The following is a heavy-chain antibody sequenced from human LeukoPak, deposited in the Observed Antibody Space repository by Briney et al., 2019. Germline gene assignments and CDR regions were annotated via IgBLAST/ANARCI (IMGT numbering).Heavy chain of an antibody. V-gene: IGHV3-9*02. Sequence: SAGSLSLSCTVSGFTSRGYAVHWVRHRPGKGLEWVSGFDYNNGRLGYAGSVQGRFPISRDNAKNSIYLQMNTPKDEDTALYYCANDIPPGGLDYLGQGTLVTVSS. J-gene: IGHJ4*02. CDR2: FDYNNGRL. CDR1: GFTSRGYA. CDR3: ANDIPPGGLDY. D-gene: IGHD1-14*01.